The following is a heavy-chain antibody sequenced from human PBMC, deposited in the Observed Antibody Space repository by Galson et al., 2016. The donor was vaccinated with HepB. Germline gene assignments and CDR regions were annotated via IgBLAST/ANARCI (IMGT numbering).Heavy chain of an antibody. J-gene: IGHJ5*02. CDR3: ARDPSGRVEASRFDP. CDR2: ITSGSNVI. V-gene: IGHV3-48*02. CDR1: AFTLSRYT. Sequence: SLRLSCAASAFTLSRYTMQWVRQAPGRGLEWVSYITSGSNVIYYADSVKGRFTISRDNAKNSLYLQMNSLRDDDTAVYYCARDPSGRVEASRFDPWGQGTLVTVSS. D-gene: IGHD1-26*01.